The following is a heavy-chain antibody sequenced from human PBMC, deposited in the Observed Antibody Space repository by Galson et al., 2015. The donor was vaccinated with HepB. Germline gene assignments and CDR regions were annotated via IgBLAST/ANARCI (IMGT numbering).Heavy chain of an antibody. CDR1: GFTFSGSA. D-gene: IGHD6-19*01. V-gene: IGHV3-73*01. CDR3: IASSGWPTTYDY. CDR2: IRSKANSYAT. J-gene: IGHJ4*02. Sequence: SLRLSCAASGFTFSGSAMHWVRQASGKGLEWVGRIRSKANSYATAYAASVKGRFTISRDDSRNTAYLQMNSLKTEDTAVYYCIASSGWPTTYDYWGQGTLVTVSS.